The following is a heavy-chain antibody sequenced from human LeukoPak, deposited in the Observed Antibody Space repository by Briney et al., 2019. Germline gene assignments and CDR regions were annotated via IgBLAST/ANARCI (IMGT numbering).Heavy chain of an antibody. CDR3: ARDPDDFWSGLLDY. D-gene: IGHD3-3*01. CDR1: GFTFSSYS. V-gene: IGHV3-21*01. CDR2: ISSSSYI. Sequence: GGSLRLSCAASGFTFSSYSMNWVRQAPGKGLEWVSSISSSSYIYYADSVKGRFTISRDNAKNSLYLQMNSLRAEDTAVYYCARDPDDFWSGLLDYWGQGTLVTVSS. J-gene: IGHJ4*02.